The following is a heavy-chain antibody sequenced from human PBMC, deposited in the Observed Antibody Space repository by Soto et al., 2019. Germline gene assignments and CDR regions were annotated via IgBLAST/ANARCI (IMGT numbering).Heavy chain of an antibody. J-gene: IGHJ6*02. CDR3: ARDALVYCSSTSCYPREFYYYYGMDV. CDR2: IYYSGST. CDR1: GGSISSGGYY. D-gene: IGHD2-2*01. V-gene: IGHV4-31*03. Sequence: SETLSLTCTVSGGSISSGGYYWSWIRQHPGKSQERIGYIYYSGSTYYNPSLKSRVTISVDTSKNQFSLKLSSVTAADTAVYYCARDALVYCSSTSCYPREFYYYYGMDVWGQGTTVTVSS.